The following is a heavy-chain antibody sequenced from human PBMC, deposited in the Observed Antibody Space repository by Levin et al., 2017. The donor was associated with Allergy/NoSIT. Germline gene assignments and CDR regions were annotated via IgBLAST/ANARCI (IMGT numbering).Heavy chain of an antibody. CDR2: IYLSGST. V-gene: IGHV4-30-2*01. CDR3: ARVAGYSYGYYFDY. J-gene: IGHJ4*02. Sequence: SETLSLTCAVSGGSISSGGYSWSWIRQPPGKGLEWIGNIYLSGSTNDNPSLKSRVTMSVDRSKNQLSLKLSYVTASDTAVYYCARVAGYSYGYYFDYWGPGTLVTVSS. D-gene: IGHD5-18*01. CDR1: GGSISSGGYS.